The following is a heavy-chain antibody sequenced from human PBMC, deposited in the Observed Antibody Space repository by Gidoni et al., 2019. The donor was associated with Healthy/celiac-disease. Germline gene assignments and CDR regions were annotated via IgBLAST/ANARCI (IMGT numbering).Heavy chain of an antibody. Sequence: QVQLVQSGAAVKKPGASVKVSCKASAYTFTSYYINRVRQATGQGLEWMRWMNPNSCNTGYAQKCQGRVTMPRNTSISTAYMERSSLRSEDTAVYYCARGQVGRDGFFWGQGTLVTVSS. V-gene: IGHV1-8*01. D-gene: IGHD2-15*01. J-gene: IGHJ4*02. CDR1: AYTFTSYY. CDR2: MNPNSCNT. CDR3: ARGQVGRDGFF.